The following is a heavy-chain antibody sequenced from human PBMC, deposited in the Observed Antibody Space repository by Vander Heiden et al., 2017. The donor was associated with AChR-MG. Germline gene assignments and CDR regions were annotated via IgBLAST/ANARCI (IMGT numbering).Heavy chain of an antibody. CDR2: ISSSSSYI. V-gene: IGHV3-21*01. CDR1: GFTFSSYS. J-gene: IGHJ4*02. CDR3: AREGGWIQLWDRGGYFDY. Sequence: EVQLVESGGGLVKPGGSLRLSGAAAGFTFSSYSLNWFRRAPGKGLEWVSSISSSSSYIYYADSVKGRFTISRDNAKNSLYLQMNSLRAEDTAVYYCAREGGWIQLWDRGGYFDYWGQGTLVTVSS. D-gene: IGHD5-18*01.